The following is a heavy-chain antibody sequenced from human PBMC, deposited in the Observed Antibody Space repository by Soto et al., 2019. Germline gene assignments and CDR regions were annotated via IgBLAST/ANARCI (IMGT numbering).Heavy chain of an antibody. CDR1: GGSISSSNW. J-gene: IGHJ6*02. CDR3: ARRSRGGYDYYYGMDV. V-gene: IGHV4-4*02. D-gene: IGHD3-16*01. Sequence: SETLSLTCAVSGGSISSSNWWSWVRQPPGKGLEWVGEIYHSGSTNYNPSLKSLFTISVDKSKNQFSLKLSSVTAADTAVYYGARRSRGGYDYYYGMDVWGQGTTVTVSS. CDR2: IYHSGST.